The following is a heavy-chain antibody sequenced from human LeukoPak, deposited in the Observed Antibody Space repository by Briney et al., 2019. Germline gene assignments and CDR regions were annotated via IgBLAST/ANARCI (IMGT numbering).Heavy chain of an antibody. V-gene: IGHV1-3*01. CDR2: INAGNGNT. CDR3: ARGGYSSGWYNWFDP. J-gene: IGHJ5*02. D-gene: IGHD6-19*01. Sequence: ASVKVSCKASGGTFSSYAISWVRQAPGQGLEWMGWINAGNGNTKYSQKFQGRVTITRDTSASTAYMELSSLRSEDTAVYYCARGGYSSGWYNWFDPWGQGTLVTVSS. CDR1: GGTFSSYA.